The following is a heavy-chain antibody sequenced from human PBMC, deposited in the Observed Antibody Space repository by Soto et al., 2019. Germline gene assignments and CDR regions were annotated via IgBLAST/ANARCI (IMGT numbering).Heavy chain of an antibody. CDR3: AREEIPVPGTRGGFDY. CDR2: INPYNGAT. D-gene: IGHD6-19*01. CDR1: GYVFTAYY. J-gene: IGHJ4*02. Sequence: QVQLVQSGAEVKKPGASVKVSCKASGYVFTAYYMHWVRQAPGQGLEWIGWINPYNGATNYPQKFQGRVTVTTDTSIRTVYMERTSLRSDDTAVYYCAREEIPVPGTRGGFDYWGQGTLVTVSS. V-gene: IGHV1-2*02.